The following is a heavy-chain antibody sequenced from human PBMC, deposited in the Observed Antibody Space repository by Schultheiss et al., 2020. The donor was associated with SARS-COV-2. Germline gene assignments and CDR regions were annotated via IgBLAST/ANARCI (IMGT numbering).Heavy chain of an antibody. D-gene: IGHD3-10*01. V-gene: IGHV4-34*01. CDR1: GGSFSGYY. Sequence: SETLSLTCAVYGGSFSGYYWSWIRQPPGKGLEWIGEINHSGSTNYNPSLKSRVTISVDKSKNQFSLKLSSVTAADTAVYYCVRLSYGRLPNYYYYGMDVWGQGTTVTVSS. J-gene: IGHJ6*02. CDR3: VRLSYGRLPNYYYYGMDV. CDR2: INHSGST.